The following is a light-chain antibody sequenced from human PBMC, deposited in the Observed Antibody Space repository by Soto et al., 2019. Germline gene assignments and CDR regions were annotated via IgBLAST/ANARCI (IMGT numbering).Light chain of an antibody. Sequence: EIVMTQSPATLSVSPGERATLSCRASQGVSSNLAWYQQKPGQAPRLLIYGASTRATGIPARFSGSGSGTDLTLTISSLEPEDFAVYYCQQRSNWPQITFGQGTRLEIK. CDR3: QQRSNWPQIT. CDR1: QGVSSN. V-gene: IGKV3-15*01. J-gene: IGKJ5*01. CDR2: GAS.